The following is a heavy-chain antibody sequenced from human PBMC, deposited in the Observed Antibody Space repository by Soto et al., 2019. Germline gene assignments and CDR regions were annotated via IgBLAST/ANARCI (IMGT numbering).Heavy chain of an antibody. J-gene: IGHJ4*02. CDR2: IWYDGSNK. CDR1: GFTFSSYG. V-gene: IGHV3-33*01. CDR3: ARDGYCSGGSCYAVPVFDY. Sequence: VQLVESGGGVVQPGRSLRLSCAASGFTFSSYGMHWVRQAPGKGLEWVAVIWYDGSNKYYADSVKGRFTISRDNSTTTLYLQMNSRRAEDTAVYYCARDGYCSGGSCYAVPVFDYWGQGTLVTVSS. D-gene: IGHD2-15*01.